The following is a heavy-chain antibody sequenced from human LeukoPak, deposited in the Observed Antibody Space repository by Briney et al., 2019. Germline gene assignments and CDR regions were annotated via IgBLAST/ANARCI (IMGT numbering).Heavy chain of an antibody. Sequence: GASVTVSCKASGYTFTSYGISWVRQAPGQGLEWMGWISAYNGNTNYAQKLQGRVTMTTDTSTSTAYMELRSLRSDDTAVYYCARDYTADYYYYMDVWGKGTTVTVSS. V-gene: IGHV1-18*01. J-gene: IGHJ6*03. CDR2: ISAYNGNT. CDR1: GYTFTSYG. D-gene: IGHD6-19*01. CDR3: ARDYTADYYYYMDV.